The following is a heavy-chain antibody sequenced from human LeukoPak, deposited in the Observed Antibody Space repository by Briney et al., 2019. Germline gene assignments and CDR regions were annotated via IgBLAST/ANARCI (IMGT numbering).Heavy chain of an antibody. Sequence: SETLSLTCTVSGGSISSSIYYWGWIRQPPGKGLEWIGSIYYSGRTYHNPSLKSRVAISVDTSKNQFSLKVRSVTAADTAVYYCARHRSAVEMATTLFGYWGQGTLVTVSS. J-gene: IGHJ4*02. V-gene: IGHV4-39*01. CDR3: ARHRSAVEMATTLFGY. CDR2: IYYSGRT. CDR1: GGSISSSIYY. D-gene: IGHD5-24*01.